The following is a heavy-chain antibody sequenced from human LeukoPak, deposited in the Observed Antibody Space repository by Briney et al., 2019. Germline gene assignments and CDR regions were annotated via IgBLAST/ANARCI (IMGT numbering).Heavy chain of an antibody. Sequence: KLQGRVTMTTDTSTSAAYMELRSLRSDDTAVYYCARHRPHNWFDPWGQGTLVTVSS. J-gene: IGHJ5*02. V-gene: IGHV1-18*01. CDR3: ARHRPHNWFDP. D-gene: IGHD2-21*01.